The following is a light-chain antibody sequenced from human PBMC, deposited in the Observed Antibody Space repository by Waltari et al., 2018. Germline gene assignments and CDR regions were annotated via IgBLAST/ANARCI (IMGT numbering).Light chain of an antibody. Sequence: EIXMXQSXSXVSASVGXRXTITCRAGQDISGALAWYQQKPGQAPNLLIYAVSTLQSGVPPRFSGSGSGTDFTLTIXXLQPEDVATYYCXQGSAFPXTXGQGXNX. J-gene: IGKJ1*01. V-gene: IGKV1-12*01. CDR1: QDISGA. CDR2: AVS. CDR3: XQGSAFPXT.